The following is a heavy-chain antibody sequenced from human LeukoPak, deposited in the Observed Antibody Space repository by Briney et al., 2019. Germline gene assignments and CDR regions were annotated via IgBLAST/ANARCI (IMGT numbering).Heavy chain of an antibody. J-gene: IGHJ4*02. Sequence: PGGSLRLSCAASGFTFSTYGMHWVRQAPGKGLEWVAFIRYDGSNEYYADSVKGRFTISRDNSKNTLYLQMDSLRAEDTAVYYCARESAGYDLWSGYGCWGQGTLVTVSS. CDR3: ARESAGYDLWSGYGC. CDR2: IRYDGSNE. D-gene: IGHD3-3*01. CDR1: GFTFSTYG. V-gene: IGHV3-30*02.